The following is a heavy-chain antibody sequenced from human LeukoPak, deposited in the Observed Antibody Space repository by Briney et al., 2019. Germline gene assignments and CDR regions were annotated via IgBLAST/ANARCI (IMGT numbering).Heavy chain of an antibody. Sequence: PSETLSLTCTVSGGSISSSSYYWGWIRQPPGKGLEWIGSIYYSGSTYYNPSLKSRVTISVDTSKNQFSLKLSSVTAADTAVYYCARLSSVVLYYDFWSESDAFGIWGQGTMVTVSS. CDR2: IYYSGST. CDR3: ARLSSVVLYYDFWSESDAFGI. V-gene: IGHV4-39*01. D-gene: IGHD3-3*01. J-gene: IGHJ3*02. CDR1: GGSISSSSYY.